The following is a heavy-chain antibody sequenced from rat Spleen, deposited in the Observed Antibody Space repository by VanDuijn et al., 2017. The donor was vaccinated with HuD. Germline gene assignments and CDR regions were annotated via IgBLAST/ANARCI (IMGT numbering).Heavy chain of an antibody. CDR1: GFTFTNYD. J-gene: IGHJ4*01. CDR2: ISTGGGNT. CDR3: TRGYVMDA. Sequence: EVRLVESGGDLVQPGRSLKLSCSASGFTFTNYDMAWVRQAPTKGLEWIASISTGGGNTYYRDSVKGRFTISRDNAKNTQYLQMDSLRSEDTATYYCTRGYVMDAWGQGVMVTVSS. V-gene: IGHV5S13*01.